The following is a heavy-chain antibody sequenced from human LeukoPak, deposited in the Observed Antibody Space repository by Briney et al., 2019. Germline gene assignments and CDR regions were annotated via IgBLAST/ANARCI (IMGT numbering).Heavy chain of an antibody. CDR1: GGSISSYY. CDR3: ARRYCSSTSCSIDY. V-gene: IGHV4-59*01. CDR2: IYYSGST. D-gene: IGHD2-2*01. Sequence: SETLSLTCTVSGGSISSYYWSWIRQPPGKGLEWIGYIYYSGSTNYNPSLKSRVTISVDTSKNQFSLKLSSVTAADTAVYYCARRYCSSTSCSIDYWGQGTLVTVSS. J-gene: IGHJ4*02.